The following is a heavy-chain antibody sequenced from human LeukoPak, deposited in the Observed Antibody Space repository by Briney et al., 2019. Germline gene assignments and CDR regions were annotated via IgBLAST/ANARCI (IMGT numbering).Heavy chain of an antibody. Sequence: PGGSLRLSCAASGFTFSSYAMHWVRQAPGKGLEWVAVISYVGSNKYYADSVKGRFTISRDNSKNTLYLQMNSLRAEATAVYYCAREPVRDGYNYGYDSWGQGTLVTVSS. V-gene: IGHV3-30*04. J-gene: IGHJ5*01. D-gene: IGHD5-24*01. CDR2: ISYVGSNK. CDR3: AREPVRDGYNYGYDS. CDR1: GFTFSSYA.